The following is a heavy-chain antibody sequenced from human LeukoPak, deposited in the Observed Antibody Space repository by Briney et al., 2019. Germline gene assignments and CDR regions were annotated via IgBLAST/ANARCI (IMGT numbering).Heavy chain of an antibody. CDR3: ARSMATITAEFDY. D-gene: IGHD5-24*01. CDR1: GFTFSSYA. J-gene: IGHJ4*02. V-gene: IGHV3-23*01. Sequence: GGSLRLSCAASGFTFSSYAMSWVRQAPGKGLEWVSAISGSGGSTYHADSVKGRFTISRDNSKNTLYLQMNSLRAEDTAVYYCARSMATITAEFDYWGQGTLVTVSS. CDR2: ISGSGGST.